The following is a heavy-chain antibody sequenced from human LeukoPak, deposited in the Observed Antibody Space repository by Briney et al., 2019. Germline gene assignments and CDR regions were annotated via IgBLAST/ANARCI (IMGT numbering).Heavy chain of an antibody. V-gene: IGHV3-23*01. CDR3: AKRGVVIRVILVGFHKEAYYFDS. CDR2: ISGSGGST. J-gene: IGHJ4*02. CDR1: GITLSNYG. D-gene: IGHD3-10*01. Sequence: GGSLRLSCAVSGITLSNYGMSWVRQVPGKGLEWVAGISGSGGSTNYAASVKGRFTISRDNRKNTLFLQMNGLRAEDTAVYFCAKRGVVIRVILVGFHKEAYYFDSWGQGVLVTVSS.